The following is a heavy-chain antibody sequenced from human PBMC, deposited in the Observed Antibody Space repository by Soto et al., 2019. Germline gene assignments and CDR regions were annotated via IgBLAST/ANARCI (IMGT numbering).Heavy chain of an antibody. D-gene: IGHD5-12*01. CDR3: AREGDGYNLVYYYYYGMDV. V-gene: IGHV1-3*01. CDR1: GYTFTSYA. Sequence: QVQLVQSGAEVKKPGASVKVSCKASGYTFTSYALHWVRQAPGQRLEWMGWINAGNGNTKYSQQFQGRVTITRDTSASTAYMELSSLRSEDTAVYDCAREGDGYNLVYYYYYGMDVLGQGTTVTVSS. J-gene: IGHJ6*02. CDR2: INAGNGNT.